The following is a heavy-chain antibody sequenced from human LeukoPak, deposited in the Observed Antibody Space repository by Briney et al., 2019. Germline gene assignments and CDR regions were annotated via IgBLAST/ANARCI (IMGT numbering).Heavy chain of an antibody. J-gene: IGHJ4*02. D-gene: IGHD4-17*01. CDR3: AGDQPVTTGGGYFDY. Sequence: GGSLRLSCASSGFTFSSYGMHWVRQAPGKGLEWVAVIWYDGSNKYYADSVKGRFTISRDNSKNTLYLQMNSLRAEDTAVYYCAGDQPVTTGGGYFDYWGQGTLVTVSS. CDR2: IWYDGSNK. CDR1: GFTFSSYG. V-gene: IGHV3-33*01.